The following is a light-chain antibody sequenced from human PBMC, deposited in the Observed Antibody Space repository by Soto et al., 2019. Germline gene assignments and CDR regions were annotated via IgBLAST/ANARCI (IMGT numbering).Light chain of an antibody. CDR3: QQFSSYPLT. CDR1: QSLLYSNGFHY. V-gene: IGKV3-20*01. CDR2: DAS. Sequence: LTQSPLSLPVRPGEPASISCRSSQSLLYSNGFHYLAWYQQKPGQAPRLLIYDASSRATGIPDRFSGGGSGTDFTLTISRLEPEDFAVYYCQQFSSYPLTFGGGTKVDIK. J-gene: IGKJ4*01.